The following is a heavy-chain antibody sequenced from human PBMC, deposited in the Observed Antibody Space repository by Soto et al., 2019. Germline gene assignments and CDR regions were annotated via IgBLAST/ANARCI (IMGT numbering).Heavy chain of an antibody. Sequence: HPGGSLRLSCAASGFTFSSYAMHWVRQAPGKGLEWVAVISYDGSNKYYADSVKGRFTISRDNSKNTLYLQMNSLRAEDTAVYYCARETRYYYDSSGFDYWGQGTLVTVSS. D-gene: IGHD3-22*01. V-gene: IGHV3-30-3*01. J-gene: IGHJ4*02. CDR1: GFTFSSYA. CDR2: ISYDGSNK. CDR3: ARETRYYYDSSGFDY.